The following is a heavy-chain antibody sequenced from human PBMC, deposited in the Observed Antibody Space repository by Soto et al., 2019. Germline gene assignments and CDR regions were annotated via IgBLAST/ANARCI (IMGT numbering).Heavy chain of an antibody. CDR3: ARAPTYYDFWSGYYQINYFDY. J-gene: IGHJ4*02. CDR2: IYYSGST. D-gene: IGHD3-3*01. V-gene: IGHV4-61*01. CDR1: GGSVSSGSYY. Sequence: SETLSLTCTVSGGSVSSGSYYWSWIRQPPGKGLEWIGYIYYSGSTNYNPSLKSRVTISVDTPKNQFSLKLSSVTAADTAVYYCARAPTYYDFWSGYYQINYFDYWGQGTLVTVSS.